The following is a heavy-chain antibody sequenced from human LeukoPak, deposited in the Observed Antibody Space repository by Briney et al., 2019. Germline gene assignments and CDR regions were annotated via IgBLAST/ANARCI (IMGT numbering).Heavy chain of an antibody. CDR2: ISYDGSNE. Sequence: GRSLRLSCVASGFTFSSYAMHWVRQAPGKGLEWVAVISYDGSNEYYADSVKGRFTISRDNSKSTLYLQMNSLRAEDTAVYYCARELGYCSSTSCYGFDYWGQGTLVTVSS. CDR3: ARELGYCSSTSCYGFDY. CDR1: GFTFSSYA. V-gene: IGHV3-30-3*01. D-gene: IGHD2-2*01. J-gene: IGHJ4*02.